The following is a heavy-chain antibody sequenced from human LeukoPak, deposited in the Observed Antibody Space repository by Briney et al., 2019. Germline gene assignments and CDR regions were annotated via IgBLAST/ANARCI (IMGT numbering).Heavy chain of an antibody. CDR1: GGTFSSYA. CDR2: IIPIFGTA. J-gene: IGHJ4*02. V-gene: IGHV1-69*13. Sequence: GASVKVSCKASGGTFSSYAISWVRQAPGQGLEWMGGIIPIFGTANYAQKFQGRVTTTADESTSTAYMELSSLRSEDTAVYYCARAGQGYCTSAGCFLSLDYWGQGTLVTVSS. CDR3: ARAGQGYCTSAGCFLSLDY. D-gene: IGHD2-2*01.